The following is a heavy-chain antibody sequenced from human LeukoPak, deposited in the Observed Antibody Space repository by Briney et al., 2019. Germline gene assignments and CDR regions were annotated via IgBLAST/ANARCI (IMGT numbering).Heavy chain of an antibody. V-gene: IGHV1-2*02. J-gene: IGHJ6*03. CDR1: GYTFTSYA. Sequence: ASVKVSCKASGYTFTSYAMHWVRQAPGQRLEWMGWINPNSGGTNYARNFQGRATMTRDTSISTAYMELSRLKSDDTAVYYCVLMLMGYYYHMDVWGKGTTVTVSS. D-gene: IGHD2-8*01. CDR3: VLMLMGYYYHMDV. CDR2: INPNSGGT.